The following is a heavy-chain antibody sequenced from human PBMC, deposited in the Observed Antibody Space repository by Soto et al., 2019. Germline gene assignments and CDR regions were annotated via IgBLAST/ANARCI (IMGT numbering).Heavy chain of an antibody. Sequence: QVQLVQSGDEVKKPGSSVKVSCKASGGTFSSYAISWVRQAPGQGLEWMGGIIPIFGTANYAQKFQGRVTITADESTSTAYMELSSLRSEDTAVYYCASGRQYYDSSAHYFDYWGQRTLVTVSS. CDR1: GGTFSSYA. V-gene: IGHV1-69*01. CDR2: IIPIFGTA. D-gene: IGHD3-22*01. CDR3: ASGRQYYDSSAHYFDY. J-gene: IGHJ4*02.